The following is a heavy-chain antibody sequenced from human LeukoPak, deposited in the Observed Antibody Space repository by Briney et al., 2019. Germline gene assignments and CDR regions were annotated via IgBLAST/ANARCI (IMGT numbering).Heavy chain of an antibody. J-gene: IGHJ6*03. CDR2: IYYSGST. D-gene: IGHD6-13*01. CDR1: GGSISSYY. V-gene: IGHV4-59*01. CDR3: ARHGGKAAAGTPRYYYYYYMDV. Sequence: PSETLSLTCTVSGGSISSYYWSWIRQPPGKGLEWIGYIYYSGSTNYNPSLKSRVTISVDTSKNQFSLKLSSVTAADTAVYYCARHGGKAAAGTPRYYYYYYMDVWGKGTTVTVSS.